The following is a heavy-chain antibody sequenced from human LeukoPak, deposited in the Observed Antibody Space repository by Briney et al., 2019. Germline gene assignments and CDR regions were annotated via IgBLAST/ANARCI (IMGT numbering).Heavy chain of an antibody. CDR2: ISGSGGST. CDR1: GFTFSSYA. CDR3: AKGSPEGWSGYWPSYFYYGMDV. J-gene: IGHJ6*02. V-gene: IGHV3-23*01. Sequence: QTGGSLRLSCAAPGFTFSSYAMSWVRQAPGKGLEWVSAISGSGGSTYYADSVKGRFTISRDNSKNTLYLQMNSLRAEDTAVYYCAKGSPEGWSGYWPSYFYYGMDVWGQGTTVTVSS. D-gene: IGHD3-3*01.